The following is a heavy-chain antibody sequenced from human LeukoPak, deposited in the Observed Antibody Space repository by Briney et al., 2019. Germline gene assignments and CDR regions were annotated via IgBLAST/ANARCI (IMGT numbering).Heavy chain of an antibody. CDR3: ARASGGGGCSSTSCYDFDY. Sequence: TGGSLRLSCAASGFTFSDYYMSWLRQAPGKGLEWVSYISSSGSTIYYADSVKGRFTISRDNAKNSLYLQMNSLRAEDTAVYYCARASGGGGCSSTSCYDFDYWGQGTLVTVSS. CDR2: ISSSGSTI. CDR1: GFTFSDYY. D-gene: IGHD2-2*01. V-gene: IGHV3-11*01. J-gene: IGHJ4*02.